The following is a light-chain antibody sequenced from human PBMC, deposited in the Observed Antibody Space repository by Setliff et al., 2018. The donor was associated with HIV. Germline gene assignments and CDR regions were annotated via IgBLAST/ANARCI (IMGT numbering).Light chain of an antibody. CDR1: FSSLGRNT. Sequence: QSVLTQPPSASGTPGQRVTISCSGSFSSLGRNTVNWYQQLPGTAPKLLIFANFQRPSGVPDRFSGSKSGTSASLVISGLQSEDESEYYCAAWDDSLNGYVFVTVTKVTVL. J-gene: IGLJ1*01. CDR3: AAWDDSLNGYV. V-gene: IGLV1-44*01. CDR2: ANF.